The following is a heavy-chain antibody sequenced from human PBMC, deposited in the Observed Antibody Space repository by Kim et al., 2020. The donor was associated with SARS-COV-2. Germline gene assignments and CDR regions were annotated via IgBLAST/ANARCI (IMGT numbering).Heavy chain of an antibody. CDR3: VKDGGDTAMVGAFDY. V-gene: IGHV3-64D*09. J-gene: IGHJ4*02. CDR1: GFTFSSYA. D-gene: IGHD5-18*01. CDR2: ICSNGGST. Sequence: GGSLRLSCSASGFTFSSYAMHWVRQAPGKGLEYVSAICSNGGSTYYADSVKGRFTISRDNSKNTLYLQMSSLRAEDTAVYYCVKDGGDTAMVGAFDYWGQGTLVTVSS.